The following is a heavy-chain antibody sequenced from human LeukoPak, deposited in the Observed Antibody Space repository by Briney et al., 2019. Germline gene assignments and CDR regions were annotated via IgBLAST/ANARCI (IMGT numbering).Heavy chain of an antibody. CDR2: ISAYNGNT. D-gene: IGHD3-22*01. Sequence: GASVKVSCKASGYTFTSYAMNWVRQAPGQGLEWMGWISAYNGNTNYAQKLQGRVTMTTDTSTSTAYMELRSLRSDDTAVYYCATVKSSGYLYYFDYWGQGTLVTVSS. V-gene: IGHV1-18*01. CDR1: GYTFTSYA. CDR3: ATVKSSGYLYYFDY. J-gene: IGHJ4*02.